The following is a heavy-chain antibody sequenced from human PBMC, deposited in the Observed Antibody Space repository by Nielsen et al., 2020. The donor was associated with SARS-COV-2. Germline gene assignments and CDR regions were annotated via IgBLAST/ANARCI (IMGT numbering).Heavy chain of an antibody. CDR3: AKTGIAAAGRPS. V-gene: IGHV3-23*01. CDR1: GFTFSSYA. D-gene: IGHD6-13*01. CDR2: ISGSGGST. J-gene: IGHJ4*02. Sequence: LKISRAASGFTFSSYAMSWVRQAPGKGLEWVSAISGSGGSTYYADSVKGRFTISRDNSKNTLYLQMNSLRAEDTAVYYCAKTGIAAAGRPSWGQGTLVTVSS.